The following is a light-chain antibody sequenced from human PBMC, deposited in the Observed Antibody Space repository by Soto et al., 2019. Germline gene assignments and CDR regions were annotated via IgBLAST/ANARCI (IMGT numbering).Light chain of an antibody. CDR1: QSISSW. CDR3: QQSYSTPQT. CDR2: AAS. V-gene: IGKV1-39*01. Sequence: DIQMTQSPSTLSASVGARVPIICRASQSISSWLAWYQQKGGKAPKLLIYAASSLQSGVPSRFSGSGSGTDFTLTISSLQPEDFATYYCQQSYSTPQTFGQGTKVDIK. J-gene: IGKJ1*01.